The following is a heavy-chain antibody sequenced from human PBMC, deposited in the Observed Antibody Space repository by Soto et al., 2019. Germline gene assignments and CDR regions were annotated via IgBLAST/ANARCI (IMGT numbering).Heavy chain of an antibody. CDR1: GFTFSSCA. Sequence: PGGSLRLCCAASGFTFSSCAMSWVRQAPGMGLQWVSAISDSGGSTYYADSVRGRFTISRDNSKNTLYLQLNSLGAEDTAVYYCAKDRPAAGSQWLVPIWGRGTLVTVSS. D-gene: IGHD6-19*01. CDR3: AKDRPAAGSQWLVPI. J-gene: IGHJ4*02. V-gene: IGHV3-23*01. CDR2: ISDSGGST.